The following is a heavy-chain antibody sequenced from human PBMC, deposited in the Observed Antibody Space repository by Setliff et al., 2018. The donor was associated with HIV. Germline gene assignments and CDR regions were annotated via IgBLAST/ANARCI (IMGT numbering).Heavy chain of an antibody. Sequence: GGSLRLSCAASGFTFSNAWMNWVRQAPGKGLEWVGRIKSKTDGGTTDYAAPVKGRFTISRDESENTLYLQMNSLKSEDTAVYYCTTGFVKVGATNIAFDFWGQGILVTVSS. CDR1: GFTFSNAW. V-gene: IGHV3-15*07. J-gene: IGHJ4*02. CDR2: IKSKTDGGTT. CDR3: TTGFVKVGATNIAFDF. D-gene: IGHD1-26*01.